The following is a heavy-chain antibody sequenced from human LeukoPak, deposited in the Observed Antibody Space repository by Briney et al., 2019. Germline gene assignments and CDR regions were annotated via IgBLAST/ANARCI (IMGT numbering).Heavy chain of an antibody. J-gene: IGHJ6*02. V-gene: IGHV3-23*01. CDR1: GFTFSSYA. CDR3: AKSGDSSGSLGYYYGMDV. D-gene: IGHD3-22*01. CDR2: INGSGGST. Sequence: GGSLRLSCAASGFTFSSYAMSWVRQAPGKGLEWVSAINGSGGSTYYADSVKGRFTISRDNSKNTLYLQMNSLRAEDTAVYYCAKSGDSSGSLGYYYGMDVWGQGTTVTVSS.